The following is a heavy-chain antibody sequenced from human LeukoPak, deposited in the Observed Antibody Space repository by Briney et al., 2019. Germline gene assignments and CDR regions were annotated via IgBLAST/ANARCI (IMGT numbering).Heavy chain of an antibody. CDR1: GYTFTSYG. V-gene: IGHV1-18*01. CDR2: ISAYNGNT. J-gene: IGHJ4*02. D-gene: IGHD3-10*01. Sequence: ASVKVSCKASGYTFTSYGISWVRQAPGQGLEWMGWISAYNGNTNYAQKLQGRVTMTTDTSTSTAYMELRSLRSDDTAVYYCARDRDNMVRGAYFDYWGQGTLVTVSS. CDR3: ARDRDNMVRGAYFDY.